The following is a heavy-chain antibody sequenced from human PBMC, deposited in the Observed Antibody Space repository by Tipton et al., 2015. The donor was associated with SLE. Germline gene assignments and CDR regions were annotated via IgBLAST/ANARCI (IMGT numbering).Heavy chain of an antibody. Sequence: SLRLSCAASGFTFSSYGMHWVRQAPGKGLEWVAFIRYDGSNKYYADSVKGRFTISRDNSKNTLYLQMNSLRAEDTAVYYCAKVRVVIATSGYFDYWGQGTLVTVSS. J-gene: IGHJ4*02. CDR2: IRYDGSNK. V-gene: IGHV3-30*02. CDR3: AKVRVVIATSGYFDY. D-gene: IGHD2-21*01. CDR1: GFTFSSYG.